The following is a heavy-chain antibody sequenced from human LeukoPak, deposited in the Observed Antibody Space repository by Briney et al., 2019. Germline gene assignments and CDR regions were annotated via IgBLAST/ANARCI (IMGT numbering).Heavy chain of an antibody. J-gene: IGHJ1*01. CDR1: GFTFSSYA. V-gene: IGHV3-23*01. D-gene: IGHD2-15*01. CDR2: ISNTGGST. Sequence: PGGSLRLSCAASGFTFSSYAMSWVRQAPGKGLEWVSAISNTGGSTYYADSVKGRFTISRDKSKNTLSLQINSLRAEDTAVYYCAQQVGYCSSGSCYFTYWGQGTLVTVSS. CDR3: AQQVGYCSSGSCYFTY.